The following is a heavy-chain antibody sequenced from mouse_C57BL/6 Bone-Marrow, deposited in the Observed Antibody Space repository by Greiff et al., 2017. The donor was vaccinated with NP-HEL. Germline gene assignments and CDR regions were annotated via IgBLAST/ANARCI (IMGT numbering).Heavy chain of an antibody. CDR3: ARANGYAWFAY. D-gene: IGHD2-2*01. CDR2: ISDGGSYT. Sequence: DVKLVESGGGLVKPGGSLKLSCAASGFTFSSYAMSWVRQTPEKRLEGVATISDGGSYTYYPDNVKGRFTISRDNAKNNLYLQMSHLKSEDTAMYYCARANGYAWFAYWGQGTLVTVSA. CDR1: GFTFSSYA. J-gene: IGHJ3*01. V-gene: IGHV5-4*03.